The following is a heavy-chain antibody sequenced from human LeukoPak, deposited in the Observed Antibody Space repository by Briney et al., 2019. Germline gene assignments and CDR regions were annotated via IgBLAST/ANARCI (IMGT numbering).Heavy chain of an antibody. J-gene: IGHJ4*02. CDR2: IYYSGST. D-gene: IGHD1-26*01. CDR3: ARRNVVGGSYYFDY. V-gene: IGHV4-39*01. Sequence: SETLSLTCTVSGGSISSYYWGWIRQPPGKGLEWIGSIYYSGSTYYNPSLKSRVTISVDTSKNQFSLKLSSVTAADTAVYYCARRNVVGGSYYFDYWGQGTLVTVSS. CDR1: GGSISSYY.